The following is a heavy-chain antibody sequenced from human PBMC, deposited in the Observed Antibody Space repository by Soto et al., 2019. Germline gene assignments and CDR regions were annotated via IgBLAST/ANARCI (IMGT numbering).Heavy chain of an antibody. CDR2: IYWDDDE. Sequence: QITLKESGQTLVKPTQILTLTCTFSGFSLTTRGVGVGWIRQPPGEALEWLALIYWDDDERYSPSLRSRLTITKDTSKNPVVLTMTNMEPVDTGTYYCAHSYSSSPDDGFDVWGQGTRVTVSS. V-gene: IGHV2-5*02. CDR1: GFSLTTRGVG. J-gene: IGHJ3*01. D-gene: IGHD6-6*01. CDR3: AHSYSSSPDDGFDV.